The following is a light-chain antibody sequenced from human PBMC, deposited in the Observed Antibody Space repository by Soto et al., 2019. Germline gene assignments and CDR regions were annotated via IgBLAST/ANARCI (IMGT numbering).Light chain of an antibody. J-gene: IGKJ1*01. CDR1: QSISSW. CDR3: QQYNSYST. Sequence: DIQMTQSPSTLSASVGDRVTITCRASQSISSWLAWYQQKPGKAPKLLIYKASSLNSGVPSRFSGSGSGTDFTLTISSLQHDDFATYYCQQYNSYSTFGQGTKVDIK. CDR2: KAS. V-gene: IGKV1-5*03.